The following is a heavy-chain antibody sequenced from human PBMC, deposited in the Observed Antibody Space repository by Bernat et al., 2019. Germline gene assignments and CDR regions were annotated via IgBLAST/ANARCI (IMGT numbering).Heavy chain of an antibody. Sequence: LQLVESWGCLVRPGGSLRLSCAASGFTFDDYGMSWVRQAPGKVLEWVSGINWNGGSTGYAYSLKGRFTISRDNAKNSLYMQMNSLRAEDTALYYSERDQWFDPWGQGTLVTVSS. CDR2: INWNGGST. CDR1: GFTFDDYG. V-gene: IGHV3-20*04. J-gene: IGHJ5*02. CDR3: ERDQWFDP.